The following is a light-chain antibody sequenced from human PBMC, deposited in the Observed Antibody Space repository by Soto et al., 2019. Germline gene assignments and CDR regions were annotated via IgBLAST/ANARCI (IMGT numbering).Light chain of an antibody. CDR1: QSISSY. V-gene: IGKV1-39*01. J-gene: IGKJ5*01. CDR3: QQYNGLIT. CDR2: AAS. Sequence: DIQMTQSPSSLSASVGDRVTITCRASQSISSYLNWYQQKPGKAPKLLIYAASSLQSGVPSRFSGSGSGTEFTLTISSLQPDDFATYYCQQYNGLITFGQGTRLEI.